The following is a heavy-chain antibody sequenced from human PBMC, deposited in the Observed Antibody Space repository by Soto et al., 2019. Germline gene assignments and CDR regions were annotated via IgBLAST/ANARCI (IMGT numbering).Heavy chain of an antibody. Sequence: QVQLQESGPGLVKPSQTLSLTCTVSGGPISSGGYYWSWIRQHPGKGLEWIGYIYYSGSTYYNPYLKRRVTISVDTSKNQFSLKLSSVTAADTAVYYCARGSITMVRVRSDWFDPWGQGTLVTVSS. D-gene: IGHD3-10*01. V-gene: IGHV4-31*03. CDR3: ARGSITMVRVRSDWFDP. J-gene: IGHJ5*02. CDR2: IYYSGST. CDR1: GGPISSGGYY.